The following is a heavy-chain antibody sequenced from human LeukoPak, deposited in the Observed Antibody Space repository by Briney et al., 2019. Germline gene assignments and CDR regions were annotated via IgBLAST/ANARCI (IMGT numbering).Heavy chain of an antibody. J-gene: IGHJ3*02. CDR2: IYYSGST. CDR1: GGSISSSSYY. CDR3: ARVPGYCSGGSCYHRDAFDI. V-gene: IGHV4-39*07. Sequence: PSETLSLTCTVSGGSISSSSYYWGWIRQPPGKGLEWIGSIYYSGSTNYNPSLKSRVTISVDTSKNQFSLKLSSVTAADTAVYYCARVPGYCSGGSCYHRDAFDIWGQGTMVTVSS. D-gene: IGHD2-15*01.